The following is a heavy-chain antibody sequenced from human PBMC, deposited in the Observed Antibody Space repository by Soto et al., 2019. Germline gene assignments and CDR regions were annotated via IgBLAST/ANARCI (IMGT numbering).Heavy chain of an antibody. Sequence: SDTLSLTCAVSSGTISSSNWWTWVRQPPGKGLEWIGEINQSGSPNYNPSLRSRVTISVDKSKSQFFLKLSSVTAADTAVYYCARDGGYETHFDYWGQGTLVTVSS. J-gene: IGHJ4*02. D-gene: IGHD5-12*01. CDR1: SGTISSSNW. CDR2: INQSGSP. CDR3: ARDGGYETHFDY. V-gene: IGHV4-4*02.